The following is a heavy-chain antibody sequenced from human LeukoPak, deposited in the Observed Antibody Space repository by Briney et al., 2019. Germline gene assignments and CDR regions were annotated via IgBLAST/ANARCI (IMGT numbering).Heavy chain of an antibody. V-gene: IGHV4-59*01. J-gene: IGHJ6*03. D-gene: IGHD2-15*01. CDR1: GDSISSYY. CDR3: ARTTEGYCRGRSCYSYYYYMDV. Sequence: SETLSLTCTVSGDSISSYYWSWIRQPPGEGLEWIGYIYYSGSTNYNPSLKSRVIISVDTSKNQISLKLSSVTAADPAVYYCARTTEGYCRGRSCYSYYYYMDVWGKGTTVTVSS. CDR2: IYYSGST.